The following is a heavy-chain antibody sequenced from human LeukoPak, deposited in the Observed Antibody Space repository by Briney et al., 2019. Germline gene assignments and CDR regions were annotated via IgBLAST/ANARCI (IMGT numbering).Heavy chain of an antibody. CDR3: AKGRYDIT. J-gene: IGHJ5*02. V-gene: IGHV3-23*01. D-gene: IGHD3-22*01. CDR2: ISGIGGKT. CDR1: GLTFSVYG. Sequence: GSLRLSCAASGLTFSVYGMSWVRQAPGKGLEWVSGISGIGGKTYYADSVKGRFTISRDNSKNTLYLQMNSLRAEDTAVYYCAKGRYDITWGQGTLVTVSS.